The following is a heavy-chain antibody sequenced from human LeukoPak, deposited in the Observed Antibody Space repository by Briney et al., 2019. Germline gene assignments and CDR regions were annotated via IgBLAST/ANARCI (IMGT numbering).Heavy chain of an antibody. CDR3: ARDHDYSNYVWFDP. J-gene: IGHJ5*02. CDR1: GFTFSSYW. Sequence: GSLRLSCAASGFTFSSYWMSWVRQAPGKGLEWVANIKQDGSEKYYVDSVKGRFTISRDNAKNSLYLQMNSLRAEDTAVYYCARDHDYSNYVWFDPWGQGTLVTVSS. D-gene: IGHD4-11*01. V-gene: IGHV3-7*01. CDR2: IKQDGSEK.